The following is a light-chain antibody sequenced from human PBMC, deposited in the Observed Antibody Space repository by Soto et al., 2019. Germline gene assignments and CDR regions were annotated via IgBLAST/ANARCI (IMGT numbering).Light chain of an antibody. CDR3: GTWDSSLSAGGV. J-gene: IGLJ1*01. CDR1: SSNIXNNY. CDR2: DNN. Sequence: QSVLXQPPSVSAAXGXXXXXXXSGSSSNIXNNYVSWYQQLPGTAPKPLIYDNNKRPSGIPDRFSGSKSGTSATLGITGLQTGDEADYYCGTWDSSLSAGGVFGTGTKLTVL. V-gene: IGLV1-51*01.